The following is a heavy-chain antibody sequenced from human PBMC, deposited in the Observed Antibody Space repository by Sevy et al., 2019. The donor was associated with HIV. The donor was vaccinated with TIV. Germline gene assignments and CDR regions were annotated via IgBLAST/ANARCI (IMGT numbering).Heavy chain of an antibody. CDR3: AGEGGSGGRCGYFHY. V-gene: IGHV3-30*04. CDR2: ISHDGVGK. D-gene: IGHD2-15*01. Sequence: GESLKISCAASGIMHWVRQAPGRGLEWVAGISHDGVGKYYLDSVKGRLIVSRDNSQNKVYLEINSLRTEDTAVYYCAGEGGSGGRCGYFHYWGLGTLVTVSS. J-gene: IGHJ4*02. CDR1: GI.